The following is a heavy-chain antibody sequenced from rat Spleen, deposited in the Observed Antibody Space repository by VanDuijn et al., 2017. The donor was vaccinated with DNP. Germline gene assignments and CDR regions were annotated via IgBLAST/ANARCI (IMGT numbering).Heavy chain of an antibody. V-gene: IGHV5-19*01. Sequence: EVQLVESGGGLVRPGRSLKLSCAASGFTFSYYGMAWVRQAPKKGLEWVASISASGGSTSYRDSVKGRFTISRDNAKSILYLQMDSLRSEDTATFYCTTDFERGYWGQGVMVTVSS. J-gene: IGHJ2*01. D-gene: IGHD1-11*01. CDR1: GFTFSYYG. CDR3: TTDFERGY. CDR2: ISASGGST.